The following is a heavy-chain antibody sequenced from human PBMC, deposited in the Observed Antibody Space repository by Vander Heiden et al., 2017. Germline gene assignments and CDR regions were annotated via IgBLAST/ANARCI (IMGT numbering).Heavy chain of an antibody. CDR2: ISGSGGST. CDR1: VFPFSSYD. Sequence: EVQLLESGGGLVQPGGSLRLSCAASVFPFSSYDRGWVGQAPGKGLEWVSAISGSGGSTYYADSVKGRFTISRDNSKNTLYLQMNSLRAEDTAVYYCAKGYFDWLLLDYWGQGTLVTVSS. J-gene: IGHJ4*02. CDR3: AKGYFDWLLLDY. V-gene: IGHV3-23*01. D-gene: IGHD3-9*01.